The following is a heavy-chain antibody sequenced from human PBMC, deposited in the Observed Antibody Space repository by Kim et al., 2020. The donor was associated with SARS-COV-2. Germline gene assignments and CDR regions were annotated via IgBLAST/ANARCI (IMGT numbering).Heavy chain of an antibody. V-gene: IGHV3-21*01. Sequence: GGSLRLSCAASGFTFSNYSMNWVRQAPGKGLEWVSSISSSSSFIYYADSVKGRFTISRDNAKNSLYLQMNSLRAEDTAVYYCATPSGYYYENSAFDIWGQGTMVTVSS. J-gene: IGHJ3*02. CDR2: ISSSSSFI. CDR3: ATPSGYYYENSAFDI. CDR1: GFTFSNYS. D-gene: IGHD3-22*01.